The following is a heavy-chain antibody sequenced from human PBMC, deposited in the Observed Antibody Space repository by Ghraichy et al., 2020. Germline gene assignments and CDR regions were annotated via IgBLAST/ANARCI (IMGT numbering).Heavy chain of an antibody. CDR1: GFNFSIYA. CDR3: VKPVNIPVHDYINF. CDR2: ISSNGGST. V-gene: IGHV3-64D*06. J-gene: IGHJ4*02. Sequence: GESLNISCSASGFNFSIYAMHWVRQAPGKGLEYVSAISSNGGSTYYADSVKGRFTISRDNSKNTLYLQMSSLRPEDTAVYYCVKPVNIPVHDYINFLGQGTLVTVSS.